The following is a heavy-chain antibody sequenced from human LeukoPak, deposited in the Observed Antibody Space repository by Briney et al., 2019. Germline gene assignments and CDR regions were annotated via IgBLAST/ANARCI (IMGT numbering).Heavy chain of an antibody. CDR3: ARRNAMDV. CDR1: GFTFSNYW. Sequence: GGSLRLSCAASGFTFSNYWMTWVRQAPGKGLEWVANINRDGSERYYVDSVKGRFTISRDDAKSSLYLQMNSLRAEDTAVYYCARRNAMDVWGQGTPVIVFS. V-gene: IGHV3-7*03. CDR2: INRDGSER. J-gene: IGHJ6*02.